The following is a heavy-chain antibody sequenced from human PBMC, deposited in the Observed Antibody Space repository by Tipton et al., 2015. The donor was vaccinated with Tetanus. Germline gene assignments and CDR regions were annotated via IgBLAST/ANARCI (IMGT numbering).Heavy chain of an antibody. J-gene: IGHJ4*02. CDR3: ARDIRGHRVQLLPHDF. CDR2: IIPIYGSV. V-gene: IGHV1-69*06. D-gene: IGHD1-26*01. Sequence: QSGPEVKKPGSSVKISCEISEGTHYISWVRQAPGQGLEWMGGIIPIYGSVEYAQRFQGRLTLTADRSTSTLYMELRNLRSDDTAMYFCARDIRGHRVQLLPHDFWGQGTLVTVSS. CDR1: EGTHY.